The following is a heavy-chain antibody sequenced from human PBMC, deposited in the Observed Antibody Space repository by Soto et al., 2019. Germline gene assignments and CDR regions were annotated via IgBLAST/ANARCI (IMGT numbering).Heavy chain of an antibody. CDR1: GGTFSSYA. J-gene: IGHJ6*02. V-gene: IGHV1-69*13. CDR3: ARVGIAAADYYYYYGMDV. D-gene: IGHD6-13*01. Sequence: SVKVSCKASGGTFSSYAISWVRQAPGQGLEWMGGIIPIFGTANYAQKFQGRVTITADESTSTAYMELSSLRSEDTAVYYCARVGIAAADYYYYYGMDVWGQGTTVTVSS. CDR2: IIPIFGTA.